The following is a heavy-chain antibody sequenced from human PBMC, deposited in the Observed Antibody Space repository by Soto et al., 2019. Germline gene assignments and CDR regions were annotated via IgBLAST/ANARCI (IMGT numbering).Heavy chain of an antibody. J-gene: IGHJ4*02. V-gene: IGHV3-23*01. CDR1: GFTFSSFA. CDR3: ARARAGSCYSGSHY. D-gene: IGHD2-15*01. Sequence: EVQLLESGGGLAQPGGSLRLSCAASGFTFSSFAMSWVRQAPGKGLEWVSVISGSDDSTYYTDSVKGRFTISRDNSKNTLYLHMNSLRAEDAAVYYCARARAGSCYSGSHYWGQGTLVTVSS. CDR2: ISGSDDST.